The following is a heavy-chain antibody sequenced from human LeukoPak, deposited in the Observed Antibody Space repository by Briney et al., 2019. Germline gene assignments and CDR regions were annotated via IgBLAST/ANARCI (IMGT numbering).Heavy chain of an antibody. Sequence: GGSLRLSCAASGFTFSNYSMNWVRQAPEKGLEWISSISGSSTYIYYADSVKGRFPISRDNAKNSLYLQMNSLRADDTAMYYCVRIPNSANFPNWFDPWGQGTLVTVSS. V-gene: IGHV3-21*01. D-gene: IGHD2/OR15-2a*01. CDR3: VRIPNSANFPNWFDP. J-gene: IGHJ5*02. CDR2: ISGSSTYI. CDR1: GFTFSNYS.